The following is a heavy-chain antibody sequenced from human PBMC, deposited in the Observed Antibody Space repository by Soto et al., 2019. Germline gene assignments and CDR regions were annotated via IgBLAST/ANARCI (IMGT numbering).Heavy chain of an antibody. J-gene: IGHJ6*02. CDR1: GGSISSGGYY. CDR2: IYYSGNT. D-gene: IGHD3-10*01. V-gene: IGHV4-31*03. CDR3: ARDLPYYGSGSYYGLDV. Sequence: SETLSLTCTVSGGSISSGGYYWSWIRQLPGKGLEWIGNIYYSGNTYYSPSLKTRVTISVDTSQNQFSLKLSSVTAADTAVYYCARDLPYYGSGSYYGLDVWGQGTTVTVSS.